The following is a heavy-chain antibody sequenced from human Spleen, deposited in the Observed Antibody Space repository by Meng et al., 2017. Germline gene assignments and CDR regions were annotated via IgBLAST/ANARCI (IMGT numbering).Heavy chain of an antibody. D-gene: IGHD3-10*01. CDR2: IYPGDSDT. V-gene: IGHV5-51*01. J-gene: IGHJ4*02. CDR3: ARLAFGSGTYPSFFDF. Sequence: GGSLRLSCKGSGYSFSNSWIGWVRQKPGKGLEWMGIIYPGDSDTAYSPSFEGQVTVSVDKSISTAYLQWNSLEASDSAIYYCARLAFGSGTYPSFFDFWGQGSLVTVSS. CDR1: GYSFSNSW.